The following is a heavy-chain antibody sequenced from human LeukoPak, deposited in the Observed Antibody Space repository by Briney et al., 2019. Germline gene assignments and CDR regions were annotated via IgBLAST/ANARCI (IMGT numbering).Heavy chain of an antibody. CDR3: ARSDYHNSGSHTVFDAFDI. J-gene: IGHJ3*02. V-gene: IGHV4-61*05. CDR2: IYYSGNT. CDR1: GGSISSSNYY. D-gene: IGHD3-10*01. Sequence: SETLSLTCTVSGGSISSSNYYWSWIRQPPGKGLEWIGYIYYSGNTNYNPSLKSQVTISVDKSKNQFSLKLSFVTAADTAMYYCARSDYHNSGSHTVFDAFDIWGQGTRVTVSS.